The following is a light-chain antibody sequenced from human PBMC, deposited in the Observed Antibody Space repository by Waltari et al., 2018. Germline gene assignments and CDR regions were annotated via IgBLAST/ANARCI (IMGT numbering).Light chain of an antibody. CDR3: SSYTRINTLM. V-gene: IGLV2-14*03. Sequence: QSALTQPPSVSGSPGHSLTNPCTGTSNHVGLYNYLTWYQQHPGKPPKLMVYDVSYRPSGISNRFSGSKSGNTASLTISGLQADDEADYYCSSYTRINTLMFGGGTKVTVL. CDR2: DVS. CDR1: SNHVGLYNY. J-gene: IGLJ3*02.